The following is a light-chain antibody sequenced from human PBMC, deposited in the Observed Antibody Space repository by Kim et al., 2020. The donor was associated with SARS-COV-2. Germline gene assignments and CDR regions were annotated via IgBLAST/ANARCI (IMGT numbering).Light chain of an antibody. CDR2: GKN. CDR3: NSRDNNANSWV. CDR1: SLRIYY. Sequence: ALGQTVRIPCQGDSLRIYYASWYQQKPGQAPILVIYGKNNRPSGIPDRFSGSSSGNTASLPISGAQAEDEADYYCNSRDNNANSWVFGAGTKLTVL. J-gene: IGLJ3*02. V-gene: IGLV3-19*01.